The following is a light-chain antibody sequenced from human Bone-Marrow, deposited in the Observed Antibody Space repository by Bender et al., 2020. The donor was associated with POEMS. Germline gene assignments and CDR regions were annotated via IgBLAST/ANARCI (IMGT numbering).Light chain of an antibody. CDR2: GNS. Sequence: QSVLTQPPSVSGAPGQRVTISCTGSRSNIGAPYDVHWYQQLPGTAPKLLIYGNSNRPSGVPDRFSGSKSGTSASLAITGLQAEDEADYYCQSYDSSLSGLVFGGGTKLTVL. CDR1: RSNIGAPYD. CDR3: QSYDSSLSGLV. J-gene: IGLJ3*02. V-gene: IGLV1-40*01.